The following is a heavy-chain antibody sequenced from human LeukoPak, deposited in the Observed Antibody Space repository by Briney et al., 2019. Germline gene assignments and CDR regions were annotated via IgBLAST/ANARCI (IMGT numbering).Heavy chain of an antibody. J-gene: IGHJ4*02. D-gene: IGHD2-2*01. CDR3: AHGSMYQLDY. V-gene: IGHV3-23*01. CDR2: ITGSGSGT. Sequence: PGGSLRLSCAASGFTFSSYAMSWVRQAPGKGLEWVSGITGSGSGTYYADSVKGQFTISRDNAKNTLYLQMNSLRVEDTAVYYCAHGSMYQLDYWGQGTLVTVSS. CDR1: GFTFSSYA.